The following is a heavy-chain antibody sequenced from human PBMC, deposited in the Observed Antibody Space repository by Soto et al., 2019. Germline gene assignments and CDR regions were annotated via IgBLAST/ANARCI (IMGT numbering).Heavy chain of an antibody. V-gene: IGHV3-23*01. J-gene: IGHJ4*02. CDR3: AEYRVGDYAPPYDY. D-gene: IGHD2-2*01. CDR2: IGGDGRQT. Sequence: EVQLLDSGGGLAQPGGSLRLSCAASGFTFSRYVMSWVRLPPGKGLEWVASIGGDGRQTFYADSVKGRFTISRDNSRNTMYLQMNSLRADDMALYVGAEYRVGDYAPPYDYWGLGTLVTVPS. CDR1: GFTFSRYV.